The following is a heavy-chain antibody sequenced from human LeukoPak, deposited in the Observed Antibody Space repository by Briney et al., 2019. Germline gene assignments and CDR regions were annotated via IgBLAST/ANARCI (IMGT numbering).Heavy chain of an antibody. D-gene: IGHD3-9*01. J-gene: IGHJ6*03. CDR3: ARAPSMLRYFDWLLQDYYYYMDV. V-gene: IGHV4-39*07. CDR1: GGSISSSSYY. Sequence: SETLSLTCTVSGGSISSSSYYWGWIRQPPGKGLEWLGSIYYSGSTYYNPSLKSRVTISVDTSKNQFSLKLSSVTAADTAVYYCARAPSMLRYFDWLLQDYYYYMDVWGKGTTVTISS. CDR2: IYYSGST.